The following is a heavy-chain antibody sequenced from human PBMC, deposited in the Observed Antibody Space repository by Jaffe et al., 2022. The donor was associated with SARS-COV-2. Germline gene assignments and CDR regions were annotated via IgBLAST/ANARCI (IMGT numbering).Heavy chain of an antibody. J-gene: IGHJ2*01. CDR2: IYSGGST. CDR3: ARLNLPYYYDSSLGYFDL. CDR1: GFTVSSNY. D-gene: IGHD3-22*01. Sequence: EVQLVETGGGLIQPGGSLRLSCAASGFTVSSNYMSWVRQAPGKGLEWVSVIYSGGSTYYADSVKGRFTISRDNSKNTLYLQMNSLRAEDTAVYYCARLNLPYYYDSSLGYFDLWGRGTLVTVSS. V-gene: IGHV3-53*02.